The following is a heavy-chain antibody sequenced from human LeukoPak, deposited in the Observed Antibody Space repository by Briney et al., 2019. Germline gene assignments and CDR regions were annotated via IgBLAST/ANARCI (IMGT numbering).Heavy chain of an antibody. CDR1: GFIFSTYG. Sequence: GGSLRLCCTASGFIFSTYGMHWVRHAPGMGLDLVSFISSSSSYIYYADSVKCRFTISRDNAENSLYLQMNSLRAEDTAVYYCARGRERWQWLVLDYWGQGTLVTVSS. J-gene: IGHJ4*02. D-gene: IGHD6-19*01. CDR2: ISSSSSYI. CDR3: ARGRERWQWLVLDY. V-gene: IGHV3-21*01.